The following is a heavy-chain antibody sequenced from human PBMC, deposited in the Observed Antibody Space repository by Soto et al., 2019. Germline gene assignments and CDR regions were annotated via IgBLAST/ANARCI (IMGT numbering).Heavy chain of an antibody. CDR1: GFTFSSYA. Sequence: GGSLRLSCAASGFTFSSYAMSWVRQAPGKGLEWVSAISGSGGSTYYADSVKGRFTISRDNSKNTLYLQMNSLRAEDTAVYYCAKVGSFYSSGWYRGEDYYYYMDVWGKGTTVTVSS. CDR3: AKVGSFYSSGWYRGEDYYYYMDV. J-gene: IGHJ6*03. V-gene: IGHV3-23*01. CDR2: ISGSGGST. D-gene: IGHD6-19*01.